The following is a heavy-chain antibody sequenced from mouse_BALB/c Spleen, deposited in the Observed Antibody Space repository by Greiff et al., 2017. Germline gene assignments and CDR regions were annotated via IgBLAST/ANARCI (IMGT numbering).Heavy chain of an antibody. J-gene: IGHJ4*01. Sequence: EVQLQESGGGLVQPGGSLKLSCAASGFTFSSYTMSWVRQTPEKRLEWVAYISNGGGSTYYPDTVKGRFTISRDNAKNTLYLQMSSLKSEDTAMYYCARQGVNYAMDYWGQGTSVTVSS. CDR2: ISNGGGST. V-gene: IGHV5-12-2*01. CDR3: ARQGVNYAMDY. D-gene: IGHD2-12*01. CDR1: GFTFSSYT.